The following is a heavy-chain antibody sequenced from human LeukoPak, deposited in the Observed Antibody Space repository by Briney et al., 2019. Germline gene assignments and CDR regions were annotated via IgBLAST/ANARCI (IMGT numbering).Heavy chain of an antibody. CDR1: GFTFSSHG. CDR2: ISYDGSNK. D-gene: IGHD3-10*01. Sequence: GGSLRLSCAASGFTFSSHGMHWVRQAPGKGLEWVAVISYDGSNKYYADSVKGRFTISRDNSKNTLYLQMNSLRAEDTAVYYCATGSSSPYYYYGMDVWGKGTTVTVSS. CDR3: ATGSSSPYYYYGMDV. V-gene: IGHV3-30*03. J-gene: IGHJ6*04.